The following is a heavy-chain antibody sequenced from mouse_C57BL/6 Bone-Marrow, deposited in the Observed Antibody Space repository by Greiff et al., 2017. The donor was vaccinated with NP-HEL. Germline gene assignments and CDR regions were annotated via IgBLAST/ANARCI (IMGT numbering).Heavy chain of an antibody. CDR3: ARPHYCDSSYVDY. D-gene: IGHD1-1*01. CDR1: GFTFSSYG. V-gene: IGHV5-6*01. J-gene: IGHJ2*01. CDR2: ISSYGSYT. Sequence: DVQLQESGGDLVKPGGSLKLSCAASGFTFSSYGMSWVRQTPDKRLEWVATISSYGSYTFYPDSVKGRFTISRDNAKNTLYLQMSSLKSEDTAMYYCARPHYCDSSYVDYWGQGTTLTVSS.